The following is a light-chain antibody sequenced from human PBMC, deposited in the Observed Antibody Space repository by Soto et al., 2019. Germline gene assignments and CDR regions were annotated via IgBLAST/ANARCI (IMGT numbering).Light chain of an antibody. CDR2: DAS. J-gene: IGKJ1*01. CDR3: QQFHSFPWT. Sequence: DIQMTQSPSTLSASVGDRVTITCRASQTIHSFLAWYQQKAGKAPKLLIYDASNLESGVPSRFSGSGSGTEFTLTVSSLQPDDFATFYCQQFHSFPWTFGQGTKGDIK. CDR1: QTIHSF. V-gene: IGKV1-5*01.